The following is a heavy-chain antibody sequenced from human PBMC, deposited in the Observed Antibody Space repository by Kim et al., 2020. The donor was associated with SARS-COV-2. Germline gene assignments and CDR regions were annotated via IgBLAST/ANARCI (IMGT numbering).Heavy chain of an antibody. J-gene: IGHJ6*02. Sequence: GESLKISCKGSGYSFTSYWISWVRQMPGKGLEWMGRIDPSDSYTNYSPSFQGHVTISADKSISTAYLQWSSLKASDTAMYYCARQGITMVRGPPLYGMDVWGQGTTVTVSS. CDR1: GYSFTSYW. D-gene: IGHD3-10*01. CDR3: ARQGITMVRGPPLYGMDV. V-gene: IGHV5-10-1*01. CDR2: IDPSDSYT.